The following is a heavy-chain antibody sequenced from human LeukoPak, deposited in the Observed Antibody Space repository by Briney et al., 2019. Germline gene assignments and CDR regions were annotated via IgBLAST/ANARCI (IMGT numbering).Heavy chain of an antibody. D-gene: IGHD2-15*01. Sequence: GASVKVSCKVSGYTLTELSMHWVRQAPGKGLEWMGGFDPEDGETIYAQKFQGRVTMTRNTSTSTVYMELSSLRSEDTAVYYCARVSPGLVVVAATRDLGAFDIWGQGTMVTVSS. CDR2: FDPEDGET. V-gene: IGHV1-24*01. J-gene: IGHJ3*02. CDR1: GYTLTELS. CDR3: ARVSPGLVVVAATRDLGAFDI.